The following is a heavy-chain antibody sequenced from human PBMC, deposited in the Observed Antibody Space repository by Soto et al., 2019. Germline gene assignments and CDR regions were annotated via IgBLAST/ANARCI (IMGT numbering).Heavy chain of an antibody. V-gene: IGHV1-46*01. CDR3: ALQQLVHNWFDP. D-gene: IGHD6-13*01. CDR1: GYTFTSYY. Sequence: ASVKVSCKASGYTFTSYYMHWVRQAPGQGLEWMGIINPSGGSTSYAQKFQGRVTMTRDTSTSTVYMELSSLRSEDTAVYYCALQQLVHNWFDPWGQGTLVTVSS. J-gene: IGHJ5*02. CDR2: INPSGGST.